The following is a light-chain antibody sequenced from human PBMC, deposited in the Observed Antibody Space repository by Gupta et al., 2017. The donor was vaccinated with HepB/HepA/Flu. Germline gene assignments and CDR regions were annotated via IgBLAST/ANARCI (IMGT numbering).Light chain of an antibody. V-gene: IGKV1-17*01. J-gene: IGKJ1*01. CDR3: LQYISYPWT. CDR1: QGIRNA. Sequence: DIQMTQSPSSLSASVGDRVTITCRASQGIRNALGWYQQKPGKAPKRLIYAASSLESGVPSRFSGGGSGTEFTLTISRLQPEDFATYYCLQYISYPWTFGQGTKVEI. CDR2: AAS.